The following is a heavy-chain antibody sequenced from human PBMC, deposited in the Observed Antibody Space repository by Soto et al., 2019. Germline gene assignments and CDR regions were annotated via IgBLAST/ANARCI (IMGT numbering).Heavy chain of an antibody. CDR3: ARHGDSIVVVPAAIGVSPFGAFDI. CDR2: IYYSGST. D-gene: IGHD2-2*01. CDR1: GGSISSYY. Sequence: SETLSLTCTVSGGSISSYYWSWIRQPPGKGLEWIGYIYYSGSTNYNPSLKSRVTISVDTSKNQFSLKLSSVTAADTAVYYCARHGDSIVVVPAAIGVSPFGAFDIWGQGTMVTVSS. J-gene: IGHJ3*02. V-gene: IGHV4-59*08.